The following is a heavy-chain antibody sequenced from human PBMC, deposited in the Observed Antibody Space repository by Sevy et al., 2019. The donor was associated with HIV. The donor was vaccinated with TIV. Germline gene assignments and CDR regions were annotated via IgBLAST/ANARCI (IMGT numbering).Heavy chain of an antibody. D-gene: IGHD2-2*01. V-gene: IGHV3-21*01. Sequence: GGSLRLSCAASGFTFSDYYMNWVRQAPGKGLEWVSSISGRSSYIHYADSVRGRFTISRDNAKNSLYLQMNSLRVDDTAVYFCARDGGCSSTSCLLYFVSWGQGALVTVSS. CDR3: ARDGGCSSTSCLLYFVS. CDR1: GFTFSDYY. J-gene: IGHJ4*02. CDR2: ISGRSSYI.